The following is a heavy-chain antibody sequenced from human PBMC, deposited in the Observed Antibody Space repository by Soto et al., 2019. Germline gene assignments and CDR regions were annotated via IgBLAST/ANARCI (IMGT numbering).Heavy chain of an antibody. CDR1: GFTVSSNY. V-gene: IGHV3-53*02. J-gene: IGHJ2*01. CDR2: IYSVGIT. Sequence: EVQLVETGGGLIQPGGSLRLSCAASGFTVSSNYMSWVRQAPGKGLEWVSVIYSVGITYYADSVKGRFTISRDNSKNTLYLQMNSLRAEDTAVYYCAGPSSGWSAHTGPGYFDLWGRGTLVTVSS. D-gene: IGHD6-19*01. CDR3: AGPSSGWSAHTGPGYFDL.